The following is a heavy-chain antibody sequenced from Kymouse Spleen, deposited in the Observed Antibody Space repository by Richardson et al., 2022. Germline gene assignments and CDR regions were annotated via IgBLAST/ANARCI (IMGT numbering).Heavy chain of an antibody. CDR1: GFTFSSYG. J-gene: IGHJ5*02. V-gene: IGHV3-30*18. CDR2: ISYDGSNK. CDR3: AKDNGNWNYGWFDP. D-gene: IGHD1-7*01. Sequence: QVQLVESGGGVVQPGRSLRLSCAASGFTFSSYGMHWVRQAPGKGLEWVAVISYDGSNKYYADSVKGRFTISRDNSKNTLYLQMNSLRAEDTAVYYCAKDNGNWNYGWFDPWGQGTLVTVSS.